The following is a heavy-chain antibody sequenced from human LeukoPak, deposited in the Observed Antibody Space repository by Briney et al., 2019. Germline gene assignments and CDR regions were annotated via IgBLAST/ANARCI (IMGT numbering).Heavy chain of an antibody. V-gene: IGHV4-39*01. J-gene: IGHJ4*02. D-gene: IGHD3/OR15-3a*01. Sequence: PSETLSLTCSVSGDSISSSSYYWVWIRQPPGKGLVWIASISYTGSTYYNPSLKSRVTISVDTSRNQFSLKLSSVTAADTAVYYCARQTGSGLFILPGGQGTLVTVSS. CDR3: ARQTGSGLFILP. CDR2: ISYTGST. CDR1: GDSISSSSYY.